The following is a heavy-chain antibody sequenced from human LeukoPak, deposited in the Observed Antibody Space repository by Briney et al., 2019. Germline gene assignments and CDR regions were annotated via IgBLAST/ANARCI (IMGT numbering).Heavy chain of an antibody. D-gene: IGHD3-10*01. CDR1: GFTFSSYA. CDR3: AKAELGSSGSYYNVY. V-gene: IGHV3-23*01. Sequence: GGSLRLSCAASGFTFSSYAMSWVRQAPGKGLEWVSAISGSGGSTYYADSVKGRFTISRDNSKNTLYLQMNSLRAEDTAVYYCAKAELGSSGSYYNVYWGQGTLVTVSS. CDR2: ISGSGGST. J-gene: IGHJ4*02.